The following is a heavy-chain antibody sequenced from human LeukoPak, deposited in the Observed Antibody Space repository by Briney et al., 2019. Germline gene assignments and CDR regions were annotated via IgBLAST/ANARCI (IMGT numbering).Heavy chain of an antibody. CDR3: AKVPPYYYGSGYEYYFDY. CDR1: GFTFSSYA. CDR2: ISGSGGSS. Sequence: GGSLRLSCAASGFTFSSYAMSWVRQAPGGGREWVSGISGSGGSSYYADPVKGRFTISRDNSKKTLYLQMNSLRAEDTAVYYCAKVPPYYYGSGYEYYFDYWGQGTLVTVSS. D-gene: IGHD3-10*01. J-gene: IGHJ4*02. V-gene: IGHV3-23*01.